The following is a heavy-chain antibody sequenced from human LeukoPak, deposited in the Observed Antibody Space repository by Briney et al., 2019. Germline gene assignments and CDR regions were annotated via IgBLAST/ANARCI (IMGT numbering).Heavy chain of an antibody. CDR2: IIPILGIA. CDR3: ARIPYTMVRGVIIMPENWFDP. CDR1: GGTFSSYA. D-gene: IGHD3-10*01. Sequence: SVKVSCKASGGTFSSYAISWVRQAPGQGLEWMGRIIPILGIANYAQKFQGRVTITADKSTSTAYMELSSLRSEDTAVYYCARIPYTMVRGVIIMPENWFDPWGQGTLVTVSS. J-gene: IGHJ5*02. V-gene: IGHV1-69*04.